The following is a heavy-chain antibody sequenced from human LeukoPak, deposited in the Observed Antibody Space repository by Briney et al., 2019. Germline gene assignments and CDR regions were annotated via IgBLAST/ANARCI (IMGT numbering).Heavy chain of an antibody. J-gene: IGHJ6*02. CDR2: INHSGST. Sequence: SETLSLTCAVYGGSFSGYYWSWIRQPPGKGLEWIGEINHSGSTNYNPSLKSRVTISVDTSKNQFSLKLSSVTAADTAVYYCARATMLWFGEFPSYYYYGMDVWGQGTTVTVSS. V-gene: IGHV4-34*01. CDR1: GGSFSGYY. CDR3: ARATMLWFGEFPSYYYYGMDV. D-gene: IGHD3-10*01.